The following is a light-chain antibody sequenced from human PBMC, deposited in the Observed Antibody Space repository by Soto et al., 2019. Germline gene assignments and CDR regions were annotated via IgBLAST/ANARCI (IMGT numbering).Light chain of an antibody. CDR2: GGS. V-gene: IGKV3-20*01. CDR1: QSIRYAS. CDR3: PQYQNSPSPIT. Sequence: EIVLTQSPGTLSVSPGERATLFCRASQSIRYASVAWYQQKPGQPPRLLIYGGSHRATGTPARFSGSGAGTDFSLTISGLEADDSAVYYCPQYQNSPSPITFGQGTRLDIQ. J-gene: IGKJ5*01.